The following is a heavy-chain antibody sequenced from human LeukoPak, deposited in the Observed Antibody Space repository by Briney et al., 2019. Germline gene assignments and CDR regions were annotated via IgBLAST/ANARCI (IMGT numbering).Heavy chain of an antibody. CDR1: GYTFTGYY. J-gene: IGHJ4*02. CDR3: ARESDCSSTSCYDY. V-gene: IGHV1-2*04. CDR2: INPNSGGT. Sequence: ASVKVSCKAFGYTFTGYYMHWVRQAPGQGLEWMGWINPNSGGTNYAQKFQGWVTMTRDTSISTAYMELSRLRSDDTAVYYCARESDCSSTSCYDYWGQGTLVTVSS. D-gene: IGHD2-2*01.